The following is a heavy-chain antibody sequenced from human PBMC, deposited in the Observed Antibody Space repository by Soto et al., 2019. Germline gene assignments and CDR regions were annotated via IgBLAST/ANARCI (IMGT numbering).Heavy chain of an antibody. CDR1: GFTFSSYG. CDR2: ISYNGNNK. CDR3: AKDIYGDPNQYFYGMDV. Sequence: QVQLVESGGGVVQPGRSLRLSCVDSGFTFSSYGMHWVRQAPGKGLEWVALISYNGNNKYYTDSVKGRFTISRDNSKNALYLQMNSLRHEDTAVYYCAKDIYGDPNQYFYGMDVWGQGTTVTVSS. V-gene: IGHV3-30*18. D-gene: IGHD7-27*01. J-gene: IGHJ6*02.